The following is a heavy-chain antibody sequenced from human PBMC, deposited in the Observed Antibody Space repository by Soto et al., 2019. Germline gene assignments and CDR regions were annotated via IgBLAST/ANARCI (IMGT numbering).Heavy chain of an antibody. CDR1: GGSFSGYY. CDR3: ANLLLWFGEGDV. CDR2: INHSGST. J-gene: IGHJ6*04. V-gene: IGHV4-34*01. Sequence: SETLSLTCAVYGGSFSGYYWSWIRQPPGKGLEWIGEINHSGSTNYNPSLKSRVTISVDTSKNQFSLKLSSVTAADTAVYYCANLLLWFGEGDVWGKGTTVTVSS. D-gene: IGHD3-10*01.